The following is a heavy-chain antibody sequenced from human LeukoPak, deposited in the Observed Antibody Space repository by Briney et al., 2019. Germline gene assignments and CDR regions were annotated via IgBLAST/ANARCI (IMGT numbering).Heavy chain of an antibody. CDR3: ARYYYDARWFDP. J-gene: IGHJ5*02. D-gene: IGHD3-22*01. CDR1: GGSISSYY. Sequence: SETLSLTCTVSGGSISSYYWSWIRQPPGKGLEWIGYIYYSGSTNYNPSLKSRVTISVDTSKNQFSLKLSSVTAADTAVYYCARYYYDARWFDPWGQGTLVTVSS. V-gene: IGHV4-59*08. CDR2: IYYSGST.